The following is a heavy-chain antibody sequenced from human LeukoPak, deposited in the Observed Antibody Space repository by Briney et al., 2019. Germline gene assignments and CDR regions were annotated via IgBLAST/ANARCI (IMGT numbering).Heavy chain of an antibody. D-gene: IGHD1-1*01. CDR2: VNTDGSNT. CDR1: GFTFSSYG. Sequence: GGSLRLSCAASGFTFSSYGMHWVRQAPGKGLVWVSRVNTDGSNTNYADSVKGRFTISRDNAKNTLYLEMNNLRAEDTAVYYCVRDKIRVHWYFDLWGRGTLVTVSS. V-gene: IGHV3-74*01. J-gene: IGHJ2*01. CDR3: VRDKIRVHWYFDL.